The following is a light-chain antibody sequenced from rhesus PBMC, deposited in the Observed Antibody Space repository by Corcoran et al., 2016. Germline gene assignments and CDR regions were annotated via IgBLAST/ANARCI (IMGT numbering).Light chain of an antibody. V-gene: IGKV1-74*01. J-gene: IGKJ3*01. CDR3: QHGYGTPFT. CDR1: ENVNNY. CDR2: KAS. Sequence: DIQMTQSPSSLSASVGDRVTITCRASENVNNYLNWYQQKPGKAPKLLIYKASTLQIGVQSRFSGSGSGTDYTFTISSLQPEDVATYYCQHGYGTPFTFGPGTKLDIK.